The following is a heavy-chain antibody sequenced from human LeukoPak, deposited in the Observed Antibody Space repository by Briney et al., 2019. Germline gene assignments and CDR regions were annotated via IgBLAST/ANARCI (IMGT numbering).Heavy chain of an antibody. CDR1: GGSFSGYY. Sequence: PSGTLSLTCAVYGGSFSGYYWSWIRQPPGKGLEWIGEINHSGSTNYNPSLKSRVTISVDTSKNQFSLKLSSVTAADTAVYYCARVVPRGYSYGYYFDYWGQGTLVTVSS. D-gene: IGHD5-18*01. CDR2: INHSGST. J-gene: IGHJ4*02. V-gene: IGHV4-34*01. CDR3: ARVVPRGYSYGYYFDY.